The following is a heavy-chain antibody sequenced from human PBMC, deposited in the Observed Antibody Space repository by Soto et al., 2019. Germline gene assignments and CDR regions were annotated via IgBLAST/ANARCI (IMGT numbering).Heavy chain of an antibody. CDR3: ARGHKGGYYYYGMDV. V-gene: IGHV3-48*03. CDR2: ISSSGSTI. Sequence: EVQLVESGGGLVQPGGSLRLSCAASGFTFSSYEMNWVRQAPGKGLEWVSYISSSGSTIYYADSVKGRFTISRDNAKNSLYLQMNSLRAEDTAVYYCARGHKGGYYYYGMDVWGQGTTVTVSS. J-gene: IGHJ6*02. CDR1: GFTFSSYE.